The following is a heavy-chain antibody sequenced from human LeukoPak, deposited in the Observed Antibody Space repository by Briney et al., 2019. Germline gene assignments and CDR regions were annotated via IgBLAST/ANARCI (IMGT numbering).Heavy chain of an antibody. J-gene: IGHJ6*03. CDR2: ISYDGSNK. CDR1: GFTFTNHG. Sequence: GGSVRLSCAASGFTFTNHGMHWVRQAPGKGLEWVAIISYDGSNKYYADSVKGRFTVSRDNSKNTLYLQMNSLRPEDTAVYYCARGDIDYYCYMDVWGKGTTVTVS. CDR3: ARGDIDYYCYMDV. V-gene: IGHV3-30*19.